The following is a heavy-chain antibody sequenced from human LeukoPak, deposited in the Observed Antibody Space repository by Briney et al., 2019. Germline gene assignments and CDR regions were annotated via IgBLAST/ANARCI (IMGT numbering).Heavy chain of an antibody. J-gene: IGHJ4*02. D-gene: IGHD3-16*01. Sequence: SETLSLTCTVSGGSISSYYWSWIRQPPGKGLECIGYIYYTGSSNYNPSLKSRVTISVDTSENQFSLKLSSVTAADTAVYYCARGLRGIMAGFDFWGQGTLVTVSS. CDR1: GGSISSYY. CDR2: IYYTGSS. V-gene: IGHV4-59*01. CDR3: ARGLRGIMAGFDF.